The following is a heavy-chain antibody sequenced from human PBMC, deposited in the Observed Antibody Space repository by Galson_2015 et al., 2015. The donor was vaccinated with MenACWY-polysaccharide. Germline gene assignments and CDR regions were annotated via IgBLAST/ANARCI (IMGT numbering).Heavy chain of an antibody. CDR2: ISVYNGNT. D-gene: IGHD4-17*01. CDR1: VYTFTSYG. J-gene: IGHJ4*01. CDR3: AIDFLSTVTTRPGY. Sequence: SVKVSCKASVYTFTSYGISWVRQAPGQGLGWMGWISVYNGNTKYAQNLQGRVTMTTDTSTSTAYMELRSLRSDDTAVYYCAIDFLSTVTTRPGYWGHGTLFIVSS. V-gene: IGHV1-18*01.